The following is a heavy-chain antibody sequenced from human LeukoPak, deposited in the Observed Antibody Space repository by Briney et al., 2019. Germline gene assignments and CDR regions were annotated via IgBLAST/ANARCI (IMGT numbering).Heavy chain of an antibody. D-gene: IGHD5-12*01. CDR2: ISGSGGST. V-gene: IGHV3-23*01. CDR3: ATHQSGYDVL. CDR1: GFTFNTNA. J-gene: IGHJ4*02. Sequence: GGSLRLSCAASGFTFNTNAMSWVRQAPGKGLEWVSAISGSGGSTYYADSVKGRFTISRDNSKNTLYLQMNSLRAEDTAVYYCATHQSGYDVLGGQGTLVTVSS.